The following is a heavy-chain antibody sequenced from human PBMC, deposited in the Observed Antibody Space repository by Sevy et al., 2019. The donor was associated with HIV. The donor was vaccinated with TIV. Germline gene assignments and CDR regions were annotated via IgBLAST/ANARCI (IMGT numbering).Heavy chain of an antibody. J-gene: IGHJ4*02. CDR3: ARDLEFYDSGDYGPAFMPDY. D-gene: IGHD4-17*01. CDR2: IWFDGSNT. CDR1: GFTFSSYG. V-gene: IGHV3-33*01. Sequence: GGSLRLSCAASGFTFSSYGMHWVLQGPGKGLEWVEVIWFDGSNTYYAHSVKGRFTISRDIAKNTLHLQMNSLRAEDTAVYYCARDLEFYDSGDYGPAFMPDYWGQGTLVTVSS.